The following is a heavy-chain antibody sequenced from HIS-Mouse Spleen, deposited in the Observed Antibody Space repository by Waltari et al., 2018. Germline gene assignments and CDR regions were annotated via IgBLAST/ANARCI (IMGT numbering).Heavy chain of an antibody. J-gene: IGHJ2*01. CDR3: AREIPYSSSWYDWYFDL. CDR2: IDYSGST. CDR1: GGSISSSSYY. Sequence: QLQLQESGPGLVKPSETLSLTCTVSGGSISSSSYYWGWIRQPPGKGLGWIGSIDYSGSTNSNQSLKVRVTISVDTSKNQFSLKLSSVTAADTAVYYCAREIPYSSSWYDWYFDLWGRGTLVTVSS. D-gene: IGHD6-13*01. V-gene: IGHV4-39*07.